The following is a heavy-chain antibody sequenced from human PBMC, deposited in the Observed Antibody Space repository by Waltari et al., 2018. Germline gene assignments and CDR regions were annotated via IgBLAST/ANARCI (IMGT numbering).Heavy chain of an antibody. CDR1: GYTFTSYY. CDR3: ASGRPPPGSYDSSGGGCDP. V-gene: IGHV1-46*01. J-gene: IGHJ5*02. CDR2: VTPSGGRP. Sequence: QVQLVQSGAEVKKPGASVKVSCKASGYTFTSYYMHWVRQAPGQGLEWMGIVTPSGGRPSDDQKFQGRVTMTRDTATSTGVMELSSLRSEDTAVYYCASGRPPPGSYDSSGGGCDPWGQGTLVTVSS. D-gene: IGHD3-22*01.